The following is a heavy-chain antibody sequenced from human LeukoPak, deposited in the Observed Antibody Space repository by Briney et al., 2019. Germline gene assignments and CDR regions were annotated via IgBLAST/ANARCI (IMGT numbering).Heavy chain of an antibody. D-gene: IGHD2-2*01. CDR2: INPNSGGT. CDR1: GYTFTGYY. V-gene: IGHV1-2*02. Sequence: EASVKVSCKASGYTFTGYYIHWVRQAPGQGLEWMGWINPNSGGTNYAQRFQGRVTMTRDTSISTAYMELSRLRSDDTAVYYCARGIGVPAAMPFWGQGTLVTVSS. CDR3: ARGIGVPAAMPF. J-gene: IGHJ4*02.